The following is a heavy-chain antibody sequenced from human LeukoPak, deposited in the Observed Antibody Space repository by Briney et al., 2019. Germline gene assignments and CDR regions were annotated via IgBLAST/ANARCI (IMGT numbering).Heavy chain of an antibody. J-gene: IGHJ4*02. V-gene: IGHV3-23*01. CDR2: ISDGSRDT. CDR3: TTRLRNHFDY. Sequence: GGSLRLSCATSGFTFSSFTMNWVRQAPGKGLEWVSTISDGSRDTHYAGSVKGRFTISRDDSQNIVYLQMDSLRVEDTALYYCTTRLRNHFDYWGQGTQVTVSS. D-gene: IGHD5-12*01. CDR1: GFTFSSFT.